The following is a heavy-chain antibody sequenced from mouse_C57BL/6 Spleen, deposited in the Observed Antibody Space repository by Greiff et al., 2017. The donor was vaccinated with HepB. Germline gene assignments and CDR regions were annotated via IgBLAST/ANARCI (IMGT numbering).Heavy chain of an antibody. CDR3: ARLLSYYYAMDY. CDR1: GFTFSDYY. Sequence: EVQGVESGGGLVQPGGSLKLSCAASGFTFSDYYMYWVRQTPEKRLEWVAYISNGGGSTYYPDTVKGRFTISSDNAKNTLYLQMSRLKSEDTAMYYCARLLSYYYAMDYWGQGTSVTVSS. J-gene: IGHJ4*01. CDR2: ISNGGGST. D-gene: IGHD2-1*01. V-gene: IGHV5-12*01.